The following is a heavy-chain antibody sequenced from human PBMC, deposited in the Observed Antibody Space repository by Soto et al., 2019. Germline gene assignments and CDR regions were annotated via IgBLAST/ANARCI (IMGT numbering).Heavy chain of an antibody. CDR1: GGSISSSNW. CDR2: ISHSGTT. V-gene: IGHV4-4*02. J-gene: IGHJ6*02. D-gene: IGHD4-17*01. Sequence: QVQLQESGPGLVKPSGTLSLTCAVSGGSISSSNWWTWVRHSPGKGLEWIGEISHSGTTNYNPSLKSRITILLDKSKNQFSLELSSVTAAVTAVYYCARYGDLYFYGMDVWGQGTTVTVSS. CDR3: ARYGDLYFYGMDV.